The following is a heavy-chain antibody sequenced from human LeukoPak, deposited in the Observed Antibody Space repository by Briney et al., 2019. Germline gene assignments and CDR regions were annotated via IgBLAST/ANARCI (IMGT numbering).Heavy chain of an antibody. CDR1: GGSLSGYY. V-gene: IGHV4-34*01. CDR3: AREGLKNVHNPLGY. Sequence: SETLSLTCAVYGGSLSGYYWTWIRQPPGKGLEWIGEIKRSERTNYNPSLKSRVTISIDTSKNQFSLKLTSVTAADTAVYYCAREGLKNVHNPLGYWGQGTLVTVPS. D-gene: IGHD5-24*01. J-gene: IGHJ4*02. CDR2: IKRSERT.